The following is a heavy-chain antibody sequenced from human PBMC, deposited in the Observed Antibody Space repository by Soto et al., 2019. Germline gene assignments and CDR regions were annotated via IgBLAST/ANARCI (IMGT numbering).Heavy chain of an antibody. CDR1: GFSFSTHY. Sequence: EEQLVESGGGLVQPGGSLRLSCAASGFSFSTHYMHWVRQTPGKGLEWVSSINRDSTVIKYADSVKGRFTISRDNARNSLSLQMNSLRAEDTAVYYCLNGDYYVGPGTLVTVSS. CDR3: LNGDYY. D-gene: IGHD3-16*01. V-gene: IGHV3-48*01. J-gene: IGHJ4*02. CDR2: INRDSTVI.